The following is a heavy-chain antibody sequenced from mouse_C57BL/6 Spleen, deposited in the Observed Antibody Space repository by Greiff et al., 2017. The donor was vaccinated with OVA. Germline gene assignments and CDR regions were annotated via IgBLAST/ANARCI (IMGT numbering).Heavy chain of an antibody. D-gene: IGHD1-1*01. CDR1: GYSFTSYY. V-gene: IGHV1-66*01. CDR2: LYPGSGNT. Sequence: QVQLKESGPELVKPGASVKISCKASGYSFTSYYIHWVKQRPGQGLEWIGWLYPGSGNTKYNEKFKGKATLTADTSSSTAYMQLSSLTSEDAAVYYCARGNSRNAMDYWGQGTSVTVSS. J-gene: IGHJ4*01. CDR3: ARGNSRNAMDY.